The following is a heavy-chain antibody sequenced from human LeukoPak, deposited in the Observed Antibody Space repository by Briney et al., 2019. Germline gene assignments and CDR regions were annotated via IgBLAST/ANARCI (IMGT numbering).Heavy chain of an antibody. D-gene: IGHD3-10*01. CDR2: ISYDGSNK. CDR1: GFTFSSYG. CDR3: ARDRDFYFDY. V-gene: IGHV3-30*19. J-gene: IGHJ4*02. Sequence: GGSLRLSCAASGFTFSSYGMHWVRQAPGKGLEWVAVISYDGSNKYYADSVKGRFTISRDNSKNTLYLQMNSLRAEDTAVYYCARDRDFYFDYWGQGTLVTVSS.